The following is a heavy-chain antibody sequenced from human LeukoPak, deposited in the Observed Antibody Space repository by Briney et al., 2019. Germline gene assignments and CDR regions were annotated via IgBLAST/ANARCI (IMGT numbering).Heavy chain of an antibody. CDR1: GGTFSSYA. CDR2: IIPILGIA. Sequence: EASVKVSCKASGGTFSSYAISWVRQAPGQGLEWMGRIIPILGIANYAQKFQGRVTMTEDTSTDTAYMELSSLRSEDTAVYYCATGGSYWIDYWGQGTLVTVSS. CDR3: ATGGSYWIDY. J-gene: IGHJ4*02. D-gene: IGHD1-26*01. V-gene: IGHV1-69*04.